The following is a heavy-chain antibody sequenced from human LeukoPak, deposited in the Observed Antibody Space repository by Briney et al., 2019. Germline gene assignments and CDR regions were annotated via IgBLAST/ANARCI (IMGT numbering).Heavy chain of an antibody. J-gene: IGHJ5*02. V-gene: IGHV4-59*01. CDR2: IYYSGST. CDR1: GGSISSYN. D-gene: IGHD1-7*01. Sequence: SETLSLTCTVSGGSISSYNWSWIRQPPGKGLEWIGYIYYSGSTNYNPSLKSRVTMSVDTSKNQFSLKLSSVTAADTAVYYCARDPTGTTNWFDPWGQGTLVTVSS. CDR3: ARDPTGTTNWFDP.